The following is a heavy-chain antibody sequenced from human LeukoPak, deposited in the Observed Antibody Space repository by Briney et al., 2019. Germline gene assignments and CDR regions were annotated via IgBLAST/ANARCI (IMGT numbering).Heavy chain of an antibody. D-gene: IGHD1-26*01. J-gene: IGHJ4*02. V-gene: IGHV3-74*01. CDR2: LSPDGSSS. CDR3: TRSPSLGGNYWGFDY. Sequence: GGSLSLSGAASGFTFSTSWMPWVRKAPGKGLVWVSRLSPDGSSSIYADSVKGRFTVSRDNAKNTLYLQMNSLRAEDTAVYYCTRSPSLGGNYWGFDYWGQGTLVTVSS. CDR1: GFTFSTSW.